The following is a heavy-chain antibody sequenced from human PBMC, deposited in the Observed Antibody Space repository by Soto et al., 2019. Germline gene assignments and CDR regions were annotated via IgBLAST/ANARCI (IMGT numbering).Heavy chain of an antibody. D-gene: IGHD6-13*01. V-gene: IGHV3-23*01. Sequence: GGSLRLFCAASGFTFSSYAMSWVRQAPGKGLEWVSAISGSGGSTYYADSVKGRFTISRDNSKNTLYLQMNSLRAEDTAVYYCAKHNQRTPDFYYSSSWYPPPYVRYNWFDPWGQGTLVTVSS. CDR2: ISGSGGST. CDR3: AKHNQRTPDFYYSSSWYPPPYVRYNWFDP. CDR1: GFTFSSYA. J-gene: IGHJ5*02.